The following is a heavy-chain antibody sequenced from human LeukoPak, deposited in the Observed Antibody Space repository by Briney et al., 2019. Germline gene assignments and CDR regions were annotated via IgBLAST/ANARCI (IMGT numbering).Heavy chain of an antibody. D-gene: IGHD5-18*01. J-gene: IGHJ4*02. CDR3: ARGQLWTRYYFDY. V-gene: IGHV4-4*02. Sequence: SETLSLTCAVSGGSISSSNWWSWVRQPPGKGLEWIGEIYHSGSTNYNPPLKSRVTISVDKSKNQFSLKLSSVTAADTAVYYCARGQLWTRYYFDYWGQGTLVTVSS. CDR2: IYHSGST. CDR1: GGSISSSNW.